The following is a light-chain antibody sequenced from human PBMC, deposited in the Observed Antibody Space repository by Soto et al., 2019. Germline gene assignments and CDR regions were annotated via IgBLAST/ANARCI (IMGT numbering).Light chain of an antibody. CDR3: QQRSNWPPMYT. CDR2: DAS. J-gene: IGKJ2*01. Sequence: TQSPSTLSASVGDRVTITCRASQSIKSWLAWYQQKPGQAPRLLIYDASNRATGIPARFSGSGSGTDFTLTISSLEPEDFAVYYCQQRSNWPPMYTFGQGTKLEIK. CDR1: QSIKSW. V-gene: IGKV3-11*01.